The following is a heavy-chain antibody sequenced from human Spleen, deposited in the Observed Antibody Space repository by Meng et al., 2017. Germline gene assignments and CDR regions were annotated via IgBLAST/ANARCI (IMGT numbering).Heavy chain of an antibody. CDR1: GGSISSSNW. J-gene: IGHJ4*02. Sequence: QVQLQEWGPGLVKPPGTLSLPGAVSGGSISSSNWWSWVRQPPGKGLEWIGEINHSGSTNYNPSLKSLVTISVDTSKNQFSLKLSSVTAADTAVYYCARARGPGGGHYIDYWGQGTLVTVSS. V-gene: IGHV4-4*03. D-gene: IGHD3-10*01. CDR2: INHSGST. CDR3: ARARGPGGGHYIDY.